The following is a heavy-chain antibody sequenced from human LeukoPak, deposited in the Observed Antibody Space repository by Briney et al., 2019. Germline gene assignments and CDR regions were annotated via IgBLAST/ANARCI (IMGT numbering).Heavy chain of an antibody. V-gene: IGHV1-18*01. D-gene: IGHD4-17*01. CDR2: ISVHSGDR. Sequence: ASVKVSCQASGYNFKKYGIAWVRQARGQGLEWVGWISVHSGDRNYAQTLQGKATMPTDTSTNTAYLERTRLTPDDTALYYWARAWYTMTTVTTWLVDYWGEGTRVTVSS. CDR3: ARAWYTMTTVTTWLVDY. CDR1: GYNFKKYG. J-gene: IGHJ4*02.